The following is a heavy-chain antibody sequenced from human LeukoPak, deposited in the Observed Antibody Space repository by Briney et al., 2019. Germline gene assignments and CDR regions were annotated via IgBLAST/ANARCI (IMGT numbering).Heavy chain of an antibody. J-gene: IGHJ3*02. CDR2: IRYDGSNK. CDR1: GFTFSSYG. D-gene: IGHD3-22*01. V-gene: IGHV3-30*02. CDR3: ARDRYYDSSGYDDAFDI. Sequence: PGGSLRLSCAASGFTFSSYGMHWVRQAPGKGLEWVAFIRYDGSNKYYADSVKGRFTISRDNSKNTLYLQMNSLRAEDTAVYYCARDRYYDSSGYDDAFDIWGQGTMVTVSS.